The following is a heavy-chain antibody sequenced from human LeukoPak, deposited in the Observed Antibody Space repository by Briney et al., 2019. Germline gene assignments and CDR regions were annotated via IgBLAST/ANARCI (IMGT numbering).Heavy chain of an antibody. Sequence: GGSLRLSCAASGFTFSSYSMNWVRQAPGKGLEWVSSISSSNSYIYYADSVKGRFTISRDNAKNSLYLQMNSLRAEDTAVYYCARDRYYDILTGYHYFDYWGQGTLVTVSS. D-gene: IGHD3-9*01. V-gene: IGHV3-21*01. CDR2: ISSSNSYI. J-gene: IGHJ4*02. CDR1: GFTFSSYS. CDR3: ARDRYYDILTGYHYFDY.